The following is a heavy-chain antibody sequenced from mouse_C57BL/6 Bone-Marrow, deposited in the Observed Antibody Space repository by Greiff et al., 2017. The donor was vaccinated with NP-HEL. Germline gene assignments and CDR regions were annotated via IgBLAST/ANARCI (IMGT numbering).Heavy chain of an antibody. J-gene: IGHJ3*01. CDR1: GFTFSDYG. D-gene: IGHD2-2*01. Sequence: EVQVVESGGGLVKPGGSLKLSCAASGFTFSDYGMHWVRQAPEKGLEWVAYISSGSSTIYYADTVKGRFTISRDNAKNTLFLQMTSLRSEDTAMYYCARGRLRRTPWFAYWGQGTLVTVSA. CDR3: ARGRLRRTPWFAY. V-gene: IGHV5-17*01. CDR2: ISSGSSTI.